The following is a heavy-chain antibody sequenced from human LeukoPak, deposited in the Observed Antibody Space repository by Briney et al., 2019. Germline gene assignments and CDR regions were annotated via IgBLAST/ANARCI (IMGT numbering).Heavy chain of an antibody. J-gene: IGHJ5*02. V-gene: IGHV4-34*01. CDR3: ARCQARLSWFDP. CDR2: INHSGST. Sequence: PSETLSLTCAVYGGSFSGYYWSWIRQPPGKGLEWIGEINHSGSTNYNPSLKSRVTISVDTSKNQFSLKLSSVTAADTAVYYCARCQARLSWFDPWGQGTLVTVSS. CDR1: GGSFSGYY. D-gene: IGHD6-19*01.